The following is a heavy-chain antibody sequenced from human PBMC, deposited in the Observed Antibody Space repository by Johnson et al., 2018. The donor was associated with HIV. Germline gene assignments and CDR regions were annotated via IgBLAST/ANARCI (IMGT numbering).Heavy chain of an antibody. V-gene: IGHV3-25*05. CDR1: QFTFSSYY. CDR2: VNPNGGST. D-gene: IGHD6-19*01. J-gene: IGHJ3*02. Sequence: VQLVESGGGLSQPAWSPRLSCAASQFTFSSYYMNCVRQAPGNGLELVGQVNPNGGSTYLIDSGEDRFNISRDNAKDTLHLQMNSLKTEDTAVYYCVRESLRPIPVNGPGDAPFDIWGLGTMVTVSS. CDR3: VRESLRPIPVNGPGDAPFDI.